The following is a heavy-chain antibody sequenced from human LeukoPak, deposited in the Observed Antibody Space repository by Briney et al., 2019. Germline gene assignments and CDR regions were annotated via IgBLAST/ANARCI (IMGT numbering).Heavy chain of an antibody. CDR3: AKMSHYGGNSPLLYFDY. D-gene: IGHD4-23*01. CDR2: NSGSGVNT. CDR1: GFTFSSYA. Sequence: QAGGSLRLSCAASGFTFSSYAMSWVRQAPGRGLEGGSANSGSGVNTYYADSLKGRFTISRDNSKNTLYLQMNSLRAEDTAVYYCAKMSHYGGNSPLLYFDYWGQGTLVTVSS. J-gene: IGHJ4*02. V-gene: IGHV3-23*01.